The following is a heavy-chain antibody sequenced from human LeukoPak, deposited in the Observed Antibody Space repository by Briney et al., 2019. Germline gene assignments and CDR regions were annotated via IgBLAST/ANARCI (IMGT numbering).Heavy chain of an antibody. Sequence: PGGSLRLSCAASGFTFSSYWMHWVRQAPGKGLVWVSRINSDGISTSYADSVKGRFTISRDNAKNTLYLQMNSLRAGDTAVYYCAKGGATVIDYWGQGTLVTVSS. CDR1: GFTFSSYW. CDR2: INSDGIST. V-gene: IGHV3-74*01. CDR3: AKGGATVIDY. J-gene: IGHJ4*02. D-gene: IGHD4-17*01.